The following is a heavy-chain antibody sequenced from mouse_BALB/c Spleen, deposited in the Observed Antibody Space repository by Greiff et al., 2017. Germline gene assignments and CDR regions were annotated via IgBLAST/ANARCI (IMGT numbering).Heavy chain of an antibody. CDR3: ARKGHYDSFAY. Sequence: QVQLQQSGPGLVQPSQSLSITCTVSGFSLTSYGVHWVRQSPGKGLEWLGVIWSGGSTDYNAAFISRLSISKDNSKSQVFFKMNSLQANDTAIYYCARKGHYDSFAYWGQGTLVTVSA. V-gene: IGHV2-2*02. CDR1: GFSLTSYG. D-gene: IGHD2-4*01. J-gene: IGHJ3*01. CDR2: IWSGGST.